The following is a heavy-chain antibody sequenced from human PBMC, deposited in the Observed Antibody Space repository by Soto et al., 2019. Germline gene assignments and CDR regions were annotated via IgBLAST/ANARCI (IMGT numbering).Heavy chain of an antibody. CDR2: ISSSSSYI. Sequence: LVSSISSSSSYIYYADSVKGRFTISRDNAKNSLYLQMNSLRAEDTAVYYCAIFFPRLRRPNWFHS. J-gene: IGHJ5*01. D-gene: IGHD3-16*01. CDR3: AIFFPRLRRPNWFHS. V-gene: IGHV3-21*01.